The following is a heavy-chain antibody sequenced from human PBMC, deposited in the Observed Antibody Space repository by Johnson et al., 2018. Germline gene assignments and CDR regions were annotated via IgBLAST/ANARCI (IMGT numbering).Heavy chain of an antibody. CDR1: GFTFSSYG. V-gene: IGHV3-30*18. CDR2: ISYDGSNK. Sequence: QVHLVESGGGVVQPGRSXRLSCAASGFTFSSYGMHWVRQAPGKGLEWVAVISYDGSNKNYADSVKGRFTISRDNSKKPLYLQMNSLRVEDTAVYYWAKQRWLQSYGMDVWGQGTTVTVS. CDR3: AKQRWLQSYGMDV. D-gene: IGHD5-24*01. J-gene: IGHJ6*02.